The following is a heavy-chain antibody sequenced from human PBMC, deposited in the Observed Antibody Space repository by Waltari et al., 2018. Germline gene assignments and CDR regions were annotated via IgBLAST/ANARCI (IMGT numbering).Heavy chain of an antibody. V-gene: IGHV1-69*14. Sequence: QVQLVQPGAEVKKPGSSVKVSCKASGGTFSSYAISWVRQAPGQGLEWMGGIIPIFGTANYAQKFQGRVTITADKSTSTAYMELSSLRSEDTAVYYCARGTDYYDSSGYLMDYWGQGTLVTVSS. CDR1: GGTFSSYA. CDR2: IIPIFGTA. CDR3: ARGTDYYDSSGYLMDY. D-gene: IGHD3-22*01. J-gene: IGHJ4*02.